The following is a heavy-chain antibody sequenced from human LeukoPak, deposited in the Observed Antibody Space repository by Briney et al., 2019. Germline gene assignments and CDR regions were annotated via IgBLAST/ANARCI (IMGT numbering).Heavy chain of an antibody. CDR3: ARPGGSHDY. J-gene: IGHJ4*02. CDR2: IYYSGST. D-gene: IGHD5-12*01. CDR1: GGSISSSSAY. V-gene: IGHV4-39*01. Sequence: PSETLSLTCTVSGGSISSSSAYWGWIRQPPGKGLEWIGSIYYSGSTYYNPSLKSRVTISVDTSRNQFSLKLSSVTAADTAVYYCARPGGSHDYWGQGTLVTVSS.